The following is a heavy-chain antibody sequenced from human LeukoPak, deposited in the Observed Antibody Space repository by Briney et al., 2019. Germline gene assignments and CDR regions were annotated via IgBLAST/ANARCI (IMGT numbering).Heavy chain of an antibody. CDR3: ARGDCSGGSCYYEFDY. J-gene: IGHJ4*02. CDR1: GGTFSSYA. CDR2: IIPIFGTA. Sequence: SVKVSCKASGGTFSSYAISWVRQAPGQGLEWMGGIIPIFGTANYAQKFQGRVTITADESTSTAYMELSSLRSEDTAVYYCARGDCSGGSCYYEFDYWGQGTLVTVSS. D-gene: IGHD2-15*01. V-gene: IGHV1-69*13.